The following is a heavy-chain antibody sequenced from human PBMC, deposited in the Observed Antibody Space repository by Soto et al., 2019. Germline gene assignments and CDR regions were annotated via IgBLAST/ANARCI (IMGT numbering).Heavy chain of an antibody. CDR1: GLIFSDYA. J-gene: IGHJ4*02. Sequence: PGGSLRLSCAASGLIFSDYAMSWGRQAPGKGLECGACISGSGGNTFYADSVKGRFTISRDNSKNTLSLHMNSLRVDDTAVYFCAKDRFGIVGPVDYWAQGTLVTVSS. CDR3: AKDRFGIVGPVDY. CDR2: ISGSGGNT. V-gene: IGHV3-23*01. D-gene: IGHD1-26*01.